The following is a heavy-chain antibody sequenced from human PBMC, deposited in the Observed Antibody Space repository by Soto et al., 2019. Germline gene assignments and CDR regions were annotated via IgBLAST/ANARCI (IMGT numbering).Heavy chain of an antibody. D-gene: IGHD4-17*01. CDR2: INSDGSST. CDR3: TKVISTVGGDFDS. J-gene: IGHJ4*02. CDR1: GFTFGNYW. V-gene: IGHV3-74*01. Sequence: LRLSCAASGFTFGNYWMHWVRQAPGKGLVWVARINSDGSSTSYADSVKGRFTISRDNAKNTLYLQMNSLRAEDTAMYYCTKVISTVGGDFDSWGQGTLVTVSS.